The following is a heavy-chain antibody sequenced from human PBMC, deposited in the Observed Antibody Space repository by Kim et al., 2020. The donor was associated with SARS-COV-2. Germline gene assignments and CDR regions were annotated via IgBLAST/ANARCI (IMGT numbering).Heavy chain of an antibody. V-gene: IGHV3-23*01. D-gene: IGHD6-13*01. CDR3: AKDLIAAASDAFDI. J-gene: IGHJ3*02. Sequence: ADSVKGRFTISRDNSKNTLYLQMNSLRAEDTAVYYCAKDLIAAASDAFDIGGQGTMVTVSS.